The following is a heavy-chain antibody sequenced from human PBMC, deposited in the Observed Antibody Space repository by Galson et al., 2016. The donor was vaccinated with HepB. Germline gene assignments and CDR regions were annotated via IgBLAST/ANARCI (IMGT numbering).Heavy chain of an antibody. CDR3: TKDSWTAAKYFHH. D-gene: IGHD3/OR15-3a*01. V-gene: IGHV3-9*01. CDR1: GFTFDEYA. CDR2: INWNSGSI. Sequence: LRLSCAASGFTFDEYAMHWVRQAPGKGLEWVSGINWNSGSITYVDSVKGRFTISRDNAKNSLYLQMNSLRPEDTALYYCTKDSWTAAKYFHHWGQGTLVTVSS. J-gene: IGHJ1*01.